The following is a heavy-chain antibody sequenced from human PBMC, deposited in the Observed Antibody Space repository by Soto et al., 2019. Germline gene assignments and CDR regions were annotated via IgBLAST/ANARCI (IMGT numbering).Heavy chain of an antibody. CDR3: TTDEPRNKY. J-gene: IGHJ4*02. Sequence: GESLRLSCAASGFTFSNAWMSWVRQAPGKGREWVGRVTSKTNGETTDYAARVKGRFAISRDDSKNTVYLQMNSLKTEDMAVYYCTTDEPRNKYWGQGTLVTVSS. D-gene: IGHD6-6*01. CDR1: GFTFSNAW. V-gene: IGHV3-15*01. CDR2: VTSKTNGETT.